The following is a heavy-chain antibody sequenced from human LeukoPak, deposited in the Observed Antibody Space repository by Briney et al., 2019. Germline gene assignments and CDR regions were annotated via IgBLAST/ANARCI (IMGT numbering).Heavy chain of an antibody. CDR1: GFTFSDYY. V-gene: IGHV4-34*01. CDR2: INHSGST. D-gene: IGHD1-26*01. J-gene: IGHJ4*02. Sequence: GSLRLSCAASGFTFSDYYMSWIRQPPGKGLEWIGEINHSGSTNYNPSLKSRVTISVDTSKNQFSLKLSSVTAADTAVYYCARRRIGVMWVYYFDYWGQGTLVTVSS. CDR3: ARRRIGVMWVYYFDY.